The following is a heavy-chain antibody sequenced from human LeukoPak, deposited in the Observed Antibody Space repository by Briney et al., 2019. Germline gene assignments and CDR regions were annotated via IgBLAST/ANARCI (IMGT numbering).Heavy chain of an antibody. CDR3: ARKGVGATWDLAFDI. CDR2: INPNSGGT. Sequence: GASVKVSCKASGYTFTGYYMHWVRQAPGQGLEWMGRINPNSGGTSYAQKFQGRVTMTRDTSTSTVYMELSSLRSEDTAVYYCARKGVGATWDLAFDIWGQGTMVTVSS. J-gene: IGHJ3*02. V-gene: IGHV1-2*06. D-gene: IGHD1-26*01. CDR1: GYTFTGYY.